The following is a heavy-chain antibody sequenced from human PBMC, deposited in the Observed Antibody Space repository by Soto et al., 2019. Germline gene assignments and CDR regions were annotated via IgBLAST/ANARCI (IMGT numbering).Heavy chain of an antibody. CDR1: GFTFDDYA. Sequence: GGSLRLSCAASGFTFDDYAMHWVRQAPGKGLEWVSGISWNSGSIGYADSVKGRFTISRDNAKNSLYLQMNSLRAEDTALYYCAKAYSSGWIPISWFDPWGQGTLVTVSS. CDR2: ISWNSGSI. D-gene: IGHD6-19*01. J-gene: IGHJ5*02. V-gene: IGHV3-9*01. CDR3: AKAYSSGWIPISWFDP.